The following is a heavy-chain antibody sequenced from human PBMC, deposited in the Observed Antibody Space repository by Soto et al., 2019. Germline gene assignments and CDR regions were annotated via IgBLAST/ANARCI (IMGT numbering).Heavy chain of an antibody. CDR3: ARVGIGPYYNYNMDV. V-gene: IGHV3-72*01. J-gene: IGHJ6*02. CDR2: TRNKANSYTT. CDR1: GFTFSDYY. D-gene: IGHD2-2*03. Sequence: GGSLRLSCAVSGFTFSDYYINWVRQAPGKGLEWVGRTRNKANSYTTDYAAFVKGRFTISRDDSKNLIYLQMNSLKTEDTAVYYCARVGIGPYYNYNMDVWGQGTSVTVSS.